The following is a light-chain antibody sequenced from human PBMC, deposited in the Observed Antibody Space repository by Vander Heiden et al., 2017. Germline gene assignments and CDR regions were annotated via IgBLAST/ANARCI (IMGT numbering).Light chain of an antibody. CDR2: GAS. V-gene: IGKV3-15*01. Sequence: EIVMTQPPATPSVSPGARSTLTSTATPIVLSNCACYQQKPGQAPRRLSYGASTRATGIPDRFSGSGSGTEFTLTISSLQSEDFAVYYCQQYNNWPRTFGQGTKVEIK. CDR3: QQYNNWPRT. CDR1: PIVLSN. J-gene: IGKJ1*01.